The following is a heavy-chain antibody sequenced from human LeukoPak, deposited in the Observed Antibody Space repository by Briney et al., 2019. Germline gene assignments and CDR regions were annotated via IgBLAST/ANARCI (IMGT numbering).Heavy chain of an antibody. CDR1: GFTFSDYW. CDR2: IKQDGSAK. CDR3: ARWRGSTSERSDY. V-gene: IGHV3-7*01. D-gene: IGHD2-2*01. J-gene: IGHJ4*02. Sequence: GGSLRLSCTASGFTFSDYWMTWVRQAPGKGLEWVANIKQDGSAKYYVDSVKGRFTISRDNAKNSLCPQMDSLRVEDTATYYCARWRGSTSERSDYWGQGTLVTVSS.